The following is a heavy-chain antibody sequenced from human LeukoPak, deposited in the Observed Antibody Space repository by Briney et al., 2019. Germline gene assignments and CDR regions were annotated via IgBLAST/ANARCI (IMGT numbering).Heavy chain of an antibody. CDR1: GGTFSSYA. V-gene: IGHV1-69*01. Sequence: ASVKVSCKASGGTFSSYAISWVRQAPGQGLEWMGGIIPIFGTANYAQKFQGRVTITADESTSTAYMELSSLRSEDTAVYYCARDGCSSTSCYPNKYNWFDPWGQGTLVTVSS. D-gene: IGHD2-2*01. CDR2: IIPIFGTA. CDR3: ARDGCSSTSCYPNKYNWFDP. J-gene: IGHJ5*02.